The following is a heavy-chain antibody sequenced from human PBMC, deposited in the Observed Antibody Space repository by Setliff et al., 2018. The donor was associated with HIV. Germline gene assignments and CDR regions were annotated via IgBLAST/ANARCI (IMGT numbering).Heavy chain of an antibody. Sequence: SETLSLTCSVSGGSFSSSSYYWGWIRQPPGKGLEWIGSINYSGNTYYSPSPKTRVTISVDTSKNQFSLRLTSVTAADTGVYFCARLFQWMSYGFDIWGQGTMVTVSS. CDR3: ARLFQWMSYGFDI. V-gene: IGHV4-39*01. J-gene: IGHJ3*02. D-gene: IGHD5-12*01. CDR1: GGSFSSSSYY. CDR2: INYSGNT.